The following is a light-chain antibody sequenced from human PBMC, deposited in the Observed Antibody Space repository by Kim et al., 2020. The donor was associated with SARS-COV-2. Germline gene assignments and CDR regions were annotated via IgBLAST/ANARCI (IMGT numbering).Light chain of an antibody. V-gene: IGKV3-20*01. CDR2: GAS. CDR3: QQYGNSRWT. J-gene: IGKJ1*01. Sequence: SPGERATLSCRASQSVRSGYVAWYQQKPGQAPRLLIYGASSRATGIPDRFSGSGSGTDFTLTISRLESEDFAVYYCQQYGNSRWTFGQGTKVDIK. CDR1: QSVRSGY.